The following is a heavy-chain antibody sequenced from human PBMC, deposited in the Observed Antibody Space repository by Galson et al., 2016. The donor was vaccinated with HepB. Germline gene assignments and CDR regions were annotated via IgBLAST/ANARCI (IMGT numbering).Heavy chain of an antibody. D-gene: IGHD6-25*01. CDR1: GFTFSSYA. J-gene: IGHJ4*02. V-gene: IGHV3-33*08. CDR2: IWYDESDK. CDR3: ARDRTSRAALDY. Sequence: SLRLSCAASGFTFSSYAMHWVRQAPGKGLEWVARIWYDESDKLYVDSVKDRFTISRDDSKNTLYLQMNSLRAEDTAVYYCARDRTSRAALDYWGQGTLVTVSS.